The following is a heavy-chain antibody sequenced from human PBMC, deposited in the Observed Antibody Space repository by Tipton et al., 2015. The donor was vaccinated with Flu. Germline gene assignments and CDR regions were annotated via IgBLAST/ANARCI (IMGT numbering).Heavy chain of an antibody. V-gene: IGHV4-39*01. CDR1: GGSISSSSYY. J-gene: IGHJ4*02. Sequence: LRLSCTVSGGSISSSSYYWGWIRQPPGKGLEWIGSIYYSGSTYYNPSLKSRVTISVDTSKNQFSLKLSSVTAEDTAVYYCARGRGYYYDFDYWGQGTLVTVSS. CDR2: IYYSGST. D-gene: IGHD3-22*01. CDR3: ARGRGYYYDFDY.